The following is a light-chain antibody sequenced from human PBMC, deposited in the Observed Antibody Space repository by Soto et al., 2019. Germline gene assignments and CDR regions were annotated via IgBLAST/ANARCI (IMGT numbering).Light chain of an antibody. Sequence: EIVLTQSPGTLSLSPGERATLSCRASHVVSSSYLSWYQHKPGQAPSLVIYTASSRATGIPDRFSGSGSGTDFSLTISRLEPEDFAVYYCQQYGSSPLTFGQGTKVDIK. CDR2: TAS. V-gene: IGKV3-20*01. J-gene: IGKJ1*01. CDR3: QQYGSSPLT. CDR1: HVVSSSY.